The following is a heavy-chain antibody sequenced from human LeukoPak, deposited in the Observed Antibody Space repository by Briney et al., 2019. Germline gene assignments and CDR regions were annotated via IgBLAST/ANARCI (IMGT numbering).Heavy chain of an antibody. V-gene: IGHV3-7*05. CDR3: ARDGGAGWYFDL. Sequence: PGGSLRLSCVGSGFNFRSYWMSWVRQAPGKGLEWVANIKPDGSQKYFVDSVRGRFTISRDNSKNTLYLQMNSLRVEDTAVYYCARDGGAGWYFDLWGRGTPVTVSS. CDR1: GFNFRSYW. J-gene: IGHJ2*01. D-gene: IGHD3-16*01. CDR2: IKPDGSQK.